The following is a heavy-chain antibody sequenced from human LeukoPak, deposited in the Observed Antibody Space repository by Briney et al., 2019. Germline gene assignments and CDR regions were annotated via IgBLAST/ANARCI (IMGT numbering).Heavy chain of an antibody. J-gene: IGHJ3*02. D-gene: IGHD5-24*01. V-gene: IGHV1-69*05. CDR1: GGTFSSYA. Sequence: SVKVSCKASGGTFSSYAISWVRQAPGQGLKWMGRIIPIFGTANYAQKFQGRVTITTDESTSTAYMELSSLRSEDTAVYYCAGSRRDGYNLHAFDIWGQGTMVTVSS. CDR3: AGSRRDGYNLHAFDI. CDR2: IIPIFGTA.